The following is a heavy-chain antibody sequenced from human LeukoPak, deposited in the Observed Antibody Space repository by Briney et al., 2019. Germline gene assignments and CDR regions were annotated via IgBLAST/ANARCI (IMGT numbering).Heavy chain of an antibody. CDR2: IKQDGSDK. CDR1: GFTFSNAW. Sequence: GGSLRLSCAASGFTFSNAWMSWVRQAPGKGLEWVANIKQDGSDKNYVDSVKGRFTISRDNAKNSLYLQMNNLRDEDTALYYCARGANAPSTWGRGTLVTVSS. V-gene: IGHV3-7*01. CDR3: ARGANAPST. J-gene: IGHJ5*02. D-gene: IGHD2-8*01.